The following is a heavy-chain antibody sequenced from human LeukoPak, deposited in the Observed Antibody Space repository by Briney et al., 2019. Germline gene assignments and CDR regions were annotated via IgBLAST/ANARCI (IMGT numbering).Heavy chain of an antibody. J-gene: IGHJ4*02. CDR2: INPSGGST. CDR3: ARDHGSAYYRAPRH. D-gene: IGHD3-10*01. V-gene: IGHV1-46*01. Sequence: ASAKVSCKASGYIFTNYYMHWVRQAPGQGLEWMGTINPSGGSTTYAQKFQGRVTMTRDTSTSTVYMELSSLRSEDTAVYYCARDHGSAYYRAPRHWGQGTLVTVSS. CDR1: GYIFTNYY.